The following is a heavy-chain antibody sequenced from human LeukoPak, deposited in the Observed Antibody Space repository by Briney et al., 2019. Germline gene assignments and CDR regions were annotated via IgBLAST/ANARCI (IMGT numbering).Heavy chain of an antibody. J-gene: IGHJ4*02. CDR2: INPSGGST. Sequence: GASVKVSCKASGYTFTSYYMHWVRQAPGQGLEWMGIINPSGGSTSYAQKFQGRVTMTRDTSTSTVYMELSSLRSGDTAVYYCASYDSSDPLRRYFDYWGQGTLVTVSS. CDR1: GYTFTSYY. D-gene: IGHD3-22*01. V-gene: IGHV1-46*01. CDR3: ASYDSSDPLRRYFDY.